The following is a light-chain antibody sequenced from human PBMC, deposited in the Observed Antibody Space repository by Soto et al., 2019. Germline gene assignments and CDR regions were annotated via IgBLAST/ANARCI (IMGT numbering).Light chain of an antibody. CDR3: QQYGGSPWT. V-gene: IGKV3-20*01. CDR1: LSVSSSY. Sequence: EIVLTQSPGTLSLSPGERATPSCRASLSVSSSYLAWYQQKPGQAPRLLIYGASSRATGIPDRFSGSGSGTDFTLTISRLEPEDFAVYYCQQYGGSPWTFGQGTKVEIK. J-gene: IGKJ1*01. CDR2: GAS.